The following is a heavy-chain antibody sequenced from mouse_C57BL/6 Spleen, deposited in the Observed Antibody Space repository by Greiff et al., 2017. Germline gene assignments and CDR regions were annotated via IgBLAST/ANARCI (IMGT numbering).Heavy chain of an antibody. CDR3: ARDYDYDVGYFDY. D-gene: IGHD2-4*01. CDR2: ISSGSSTI. J-gene: IGHJ2*01. CDR1: GFTFSDYG. Sequence: EVHLVESGGGLVKPGGSLKLSCAASGFTFSDYGMHWVRQAPEKGLEWVAYISSGSSTIYYADTVKGRFTISRDNAKNTLFLQMTSLRSEDTAMYXCARDYDYDVGYFDYWGQGTTLTVSS. V-gene: IGHV5-17*01.